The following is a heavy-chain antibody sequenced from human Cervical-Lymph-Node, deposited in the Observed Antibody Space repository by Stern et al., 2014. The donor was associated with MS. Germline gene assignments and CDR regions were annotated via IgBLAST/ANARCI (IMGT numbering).Heavy chain of an antibody. Sequence: VQLVESGGDLVQPGGSLRLSCEASGFTVRSNYMNWVRQAPGKGLEWVSIFFSGGSTFYADSVKGRFTISRDNSKNTLYLQMNSLRPEDTAVYYCATSPAAGNYYYGMDVWGQGTTVAVSS. J-gene: IGHJ6*02. CDR2: FFSGGST. D-gene: IGHD6-13*01. CDR3: ATSPAAGNYYYGMDV. V-gene: IGHV3-66*02. CDR1: GFTVRSNY.